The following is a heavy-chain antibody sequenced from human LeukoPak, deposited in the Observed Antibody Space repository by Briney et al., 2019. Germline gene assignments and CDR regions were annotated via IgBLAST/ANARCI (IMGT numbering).Heavy chain of an antibody. J-gene: IGHJ5*02. CDR3: ARGSPFDP. V-gene: IGHV4-34*01. CDR1: GVSFSGYY. CDR2: INHSGST. Sequence: SETLSLTCAVYGVSFSGYYWSWIRQPPGKGLEWIGEINHSGSTNYNPSLKSRVTISVDTSKNQFSLKLSSVTAADTAVYYCARGSPFDPWGQGTLVTVSS.